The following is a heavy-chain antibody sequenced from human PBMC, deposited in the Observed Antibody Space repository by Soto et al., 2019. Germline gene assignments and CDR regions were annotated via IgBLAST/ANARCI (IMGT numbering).Heavy chain of an antibody. CDR2: ISYDGSNK. V-gene: IGHV3-30-3*01. CDR3: ARVAGHKNARFDT. J-gene: IGHJ4*02. D-gene: IGHD1-1*01. Sequence: GGSLRLSCAASGFTFSSYAMHWVRQAPGKGLEWVAVISYDGSNKYYADSVKGRFTISRDNSKNTLYLQMNSLRAEDTAVYYCARVAGHKNARFDTWGQGALVTVSS. CDR1: GFTFSSYA.